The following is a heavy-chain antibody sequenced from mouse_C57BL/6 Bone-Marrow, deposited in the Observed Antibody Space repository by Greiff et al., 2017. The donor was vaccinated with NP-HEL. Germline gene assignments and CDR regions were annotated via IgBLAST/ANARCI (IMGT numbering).Heavy chain of an antibody. CDR3: ARGLWLRRAGDY. Sequence: VQLQQSGAELVMPGASVKLSCKASGYTFTSYWMHWVKQRPGQGLEWIGEIDPSDSYTNYNQKFKGKSTLTVDKSSSTAYMQLSSLTSEDSAVYYCARGLWLRRAGDYWGQGTSVTVSS. CDR1: GYTFTSYW. J-gene: IGHJ4*01. D-gene: IGHD2-2*01. CDR2: IDPSDSYT. V-gene: IGHV1-69*01.